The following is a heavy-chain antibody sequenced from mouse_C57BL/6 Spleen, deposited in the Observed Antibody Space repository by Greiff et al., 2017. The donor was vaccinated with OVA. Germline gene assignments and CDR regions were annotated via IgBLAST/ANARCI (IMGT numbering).Heavy chain of an antibody. CDR2: ISSGGSYT. CDR3: EGEGGYFDY. D-gene: IGHD3-3*01. J-gene: IGHJ2*01. V-gene: IGHV5-6*01. CDR1: GFTFSSYG. Sequence: EVQVVESGGDLVKPGGSLKLSCAASGFTFSSYGMSWVRQTPDKRLEWVATISSGGSYTYYPDSVKGRFTISRDNAKNTLYLQMSTLKSEGTSKYYCEGEGGYFDYWGQGTTLTVSS.